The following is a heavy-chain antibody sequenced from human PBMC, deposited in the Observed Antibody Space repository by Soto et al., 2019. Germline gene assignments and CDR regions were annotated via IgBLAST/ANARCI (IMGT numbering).Heavy chain of an antibody. CDR2: MSYHGNNN. J-gene: IGHJ6*04. V-gene: IGHV3-30*03. CDR1: GFTFSPYG. D-gene: IGHD2-21*02. CDR3: ERDLSPHGDNGSYSNCMDC. Sequence: WGTLRLSCAASGFTFSPYGMHWVRQAPGKRLEWVTAMSYHGNNNYYAASVKGRFTISRDNSKNTLYLEMNSLRAEDTAVYYCERDLSPHGDNGSYSNCMDCWRKGPRVTVGS.